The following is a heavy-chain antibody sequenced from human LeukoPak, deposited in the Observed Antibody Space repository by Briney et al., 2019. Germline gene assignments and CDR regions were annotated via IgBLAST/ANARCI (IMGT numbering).Heavy chain of an antibody. V-gene: IGHV5-51*01. CDR2: IYPGDSDT. D-gene: IGHD3-22*01. J-gene: IGHJ4*02. CDR1: GYSFTSYW. Sequence: GESLKISCKGSGYSFTSYWIGWVRQMPGKGLEWMGIIYPGDSDTRYSPSFQGQVTISADKSISTAYLQWSSLKASDTAMYYCARISNYYDSGGTFGYWGQGTLVTVSS. CDR3: ARISNYYDSGGTFGY.